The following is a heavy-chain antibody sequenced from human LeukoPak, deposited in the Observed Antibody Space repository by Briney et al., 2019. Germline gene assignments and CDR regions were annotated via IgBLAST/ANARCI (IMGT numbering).Heavy chain of an antibody. J-gene: IGHJ6*02. V-gene: IGHV1-46*01. Sequence: ASVKVSCKASGYTFTSYYMHWVRQAPGQGLEWMGIINPSGGSTSYAQKFQGRVTISVDTSKNQFSLKLSSVTAADAAVYYCARDRSNGPYYYYGMDVWGQGTTVTVSS. CDR2: INPSGGST. CDR1: GYTFTSYY. D-gene: IGHD4-11*01. CDR3: ARDRSNGPYYYYGMDV.